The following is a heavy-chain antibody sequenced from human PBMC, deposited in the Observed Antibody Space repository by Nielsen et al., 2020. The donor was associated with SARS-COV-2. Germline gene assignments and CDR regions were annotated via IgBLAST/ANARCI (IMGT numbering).Heavy chain of an antibody. CDR3: ARDFGAYCGGDCWFDP. J-gene: IGHJ5*02. V-gene: IGHV3-74*01. D-gene: IGHD2-21*02. CDR1: GFTFSSYW. Sequence: GGSLRLSCAASGFTFSSYWMHWVRQAPGKGLVWVSRINSDGSSTSYADSVKGRFTISRDNAKNTLYLQMNRLRAEDTAVYYCARDFGAYCGGDCWFDPWGQGTLVTVSS. CDR2: INSDGSST.